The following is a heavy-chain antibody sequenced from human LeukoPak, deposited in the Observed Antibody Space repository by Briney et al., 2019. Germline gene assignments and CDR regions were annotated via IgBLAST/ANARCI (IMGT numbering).Heavy chain of an antibody. J-gene: IGHJ4*02. V-gene: IGHV4-34*01. D-gene: IGHD3-16*01. Sequence: SETLSLTCAVYGGSFSGYYWSWIRQPPGKGLEWIGEINHSGSTNYNPSFKSRVTISVDTSKNQFSLKLSSVTAADTAAYYCARHPTPFTRFDYWGQGTLVTVSS. CDR1: GGSFSGYY. CDR3: ARHPTPFTRFDY. CDR2: INHSGST.